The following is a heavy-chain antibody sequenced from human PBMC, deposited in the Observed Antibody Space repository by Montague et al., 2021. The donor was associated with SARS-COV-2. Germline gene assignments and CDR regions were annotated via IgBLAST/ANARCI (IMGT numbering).Heavy chain of an antibody. CDR1: GGSFSGYY. CDR3: ARARITMIVVVNAFDI. D-gene: IGHD3-22*01. J-gene: IGHJ3*02. Sequence: TLFLTCAVYGGSFSGYYWSWIRQPPGKGLEWIGYIYYSGSTYYNPSLKSRVTISVDTSKNQFSLKLSSVTAADTAVYYCARARITMIVVVNAFDIWGQGTMVTVSS. CDR2: IYYSGST. V-gene: IGHV4-34*09.